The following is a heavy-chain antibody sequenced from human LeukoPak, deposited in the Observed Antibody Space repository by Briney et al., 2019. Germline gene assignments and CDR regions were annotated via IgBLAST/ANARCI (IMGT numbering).Heavy chain of an antibody. CDR2: IYYSGST. CDR1: GGSISSSSYY. V-gene: IGHV4-39*01. J-gene: IGHJ4*02. Sequence: SETLSLTCTVSGGSISSSSYYWGWIRQPPGEGLEWIASIYYSGSTYYNPSLKSRVTITIDTSKNQFSLKLSSVTAADTAVYYCVTPRGSSPYNYYDYWGQGTLVTVSS. CDR3: VTPRGSSPYNYYDY. D-gene: IGHD6-6*01.